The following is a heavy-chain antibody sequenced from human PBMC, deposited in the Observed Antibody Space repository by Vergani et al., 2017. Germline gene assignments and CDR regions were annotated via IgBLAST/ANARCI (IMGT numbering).Heavy chain of an antibody. CDR1: GFTFIMHA. D-gene: IGHD5-24*01. V-gene: IGHV3-23*01. CDR3: AKERATDYYYMDV. CDR2: LSASDRRT. J-gene: IGHJ6*03. Sequence: EVQLLESGGDLVQPGGSLRLSCAASGFTFIMHAMSWVRQAPGKGLEWVSTLSASDRRTHYADSVKGRFTISRDNSKNTLYLQMNSLRAEDTAVYYCAKERATDYYYMDVWGKGTTVTVSS.